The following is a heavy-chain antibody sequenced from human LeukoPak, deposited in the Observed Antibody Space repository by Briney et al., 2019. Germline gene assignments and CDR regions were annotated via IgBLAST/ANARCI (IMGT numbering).Heavy chain of an antibody. V-gene: IGHV4-59*01. D-gene: IGHD6-19*01. CDR3: ARVPYSSGSGGTEFDY. J-gene: IGHJ4*02. CDR2: ICYSGST. CDR1: GGSISSYY. Sequence: MSSETLSLTCTVSGGSISSYYWSWIRQPPGKGLEWVGCICYSGSTNYNPSLKSRVTISVDTSKNQFSLKLSSVTAADTAVYYCARVPYSSGSGGTEFDYWGQGTLVTVSS.